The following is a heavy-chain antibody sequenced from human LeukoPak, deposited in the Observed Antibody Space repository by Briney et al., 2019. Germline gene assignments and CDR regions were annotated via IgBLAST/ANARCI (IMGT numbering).Heavy chain of an antibody. J-gene: IGHJ4*02. V-gene: IGHV4-4*02. CDR3: ARQTGSGLFILP. CDR2: IYHSGST. D-gene: IGHD3/OR15-3a*01. Sequence: SETLSLTCAVSGDSISSSNWWSWVRQPPGKGLEWIAEIYHSGSTNYNPSLKSRVTISVDTSKNQFSLKLSSVTAADTAVYYCARQTGSGLFILPGGQGTLVTVSS. CDR1: GDSISSSNW.